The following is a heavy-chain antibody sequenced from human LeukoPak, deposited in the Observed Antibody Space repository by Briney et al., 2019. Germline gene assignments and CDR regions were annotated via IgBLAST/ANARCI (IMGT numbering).Heavy chain of an antibody. CDR2: IIPIFGTA. V-gene: IGHV1-69*06. Sequence: GASVKVSCKASGYTFTSYAMNWVRQAPGQGLEWMGGIIPIFGTANYAQKFQGRVTITADKSTSTAYMELSSLRSEDTAVYYCASGREAAAGCFDYWGQGTLVTVSS. CDR1: GYTFTSYA. CDR3: ASGREAAAGCFDY. D-gene: IGHD6-13*01. J-gene: IGHJ4*02.